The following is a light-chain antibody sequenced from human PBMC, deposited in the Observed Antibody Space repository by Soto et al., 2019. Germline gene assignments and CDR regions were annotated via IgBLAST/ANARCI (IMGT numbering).Light chain of an antibody. J-gene: IGLJ2*01. CDR1: SSDVGGYDF. V-gene: IGLV2-14*01. CDR3: NSRTTSSVV. Sequence: QSALTQPASVSGSPGQSITISCTGTSSDVGGYDFVSWFQHHPGKAPKLMIYEVTNRPSGVSNRFSGSKSGNTASLTISGLQAEDEADYYCNSRTTSSVVFGGGTKLTVL. CDR2: EVT.